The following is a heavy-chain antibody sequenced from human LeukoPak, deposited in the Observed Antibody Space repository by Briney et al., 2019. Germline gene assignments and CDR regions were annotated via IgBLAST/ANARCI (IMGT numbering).Heavy chain of an antibody. V-gene: IGHV3-74*01. CDR2: INSNGRTS. D-gene: IGHD3-10*01. J-gene: IGHJ4*02. CDR3: VRGASSGTHLDY. CDR1: GFSFSVHW. Sequence: SGGSLRLSCAASGFSFSVHWMHWVRRLPGEGLVWVSCINSNGRTSNYADSVRGRFTISRGNSKNTLSLQLNSLRAEDTAVYYCVRGASSGTHLDYWGLGTLVTVSS.